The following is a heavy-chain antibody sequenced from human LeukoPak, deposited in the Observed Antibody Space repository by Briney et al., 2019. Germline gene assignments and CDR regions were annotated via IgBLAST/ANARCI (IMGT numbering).Heavy chain of an antibody. Sequence: SVKVSCKASGGTFISYAISWVRQAPGQGLEWMGGIIPIFGTANYAQKFQGRVTITADESTSTAYMELSSLRSEDTAVYYCARSGIQSYYFDYWGQGTLITVSS. V-gene: IGHV1-69*13. D-gene: IGHD5-18*01. J-gene: IGHJ4*02. CDR3: ARSGIQSYYFDY. CDR1: GGTFISYA. CDR2: IIPIFGTA.